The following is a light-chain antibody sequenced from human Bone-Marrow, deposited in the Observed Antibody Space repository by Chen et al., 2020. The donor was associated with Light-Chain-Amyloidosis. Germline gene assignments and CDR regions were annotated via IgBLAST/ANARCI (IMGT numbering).Light chain of an antibody. CDR1: DLPTKY. CDR2: RDT. Sequence: SYVLTQPPSASVSPGQTARLTCSGDDLPTKYTYWYQQQPGQAPVLGIHRDTERPSGISERFSGSSSGTTATLTISGVQAEDEADYHCQSADSSGTYEVIFGGGTKLTVL. CDR3: QSADSSGTYEVI. J-gene: IGLJ2*01. V-gene: IGLV3-25*03.